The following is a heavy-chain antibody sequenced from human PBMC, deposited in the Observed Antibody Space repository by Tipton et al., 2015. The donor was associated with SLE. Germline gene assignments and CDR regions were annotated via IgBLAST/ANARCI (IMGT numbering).Heavy chain of an antibody. CDR3: ASQLTILDAFDI. D-gene: IGHD1-1*01. J-gene: IGHJ3*02. CDR1: GFTFSSYA. Sequence: SLRLSCAASGFTFSSYAMSWVRQGPGKGLEWVSTISGSGGSTYYADFVKGRFTISRDESKNTLYLQMNSLRAEDTAVYYCASQLTILDAFDIWGQGTMVTVSS. CDR2: ISGSGGST. V-gene: IGHV3-23*01.